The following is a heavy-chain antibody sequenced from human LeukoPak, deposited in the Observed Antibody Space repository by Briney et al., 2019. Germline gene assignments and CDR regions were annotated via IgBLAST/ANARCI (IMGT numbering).Heavy chain of an antibody. CDR3: AKGSSAGCYSPSDY. V-gene: IGHV3-23*01. J-gene: IGHJ4*02. CDR2: ICGST. Sequence: PGGSQRLSCAASGFTFSSYAMSWVRQAPGKGLEWVSFICGSTNYADSVKGRFTISRDNSKNTLYLQMNSLTAEDTAVYYCAKGSSAGCYSPSDYWGQGTLVTVSS. D-gene: IGHD2-2*01. CDR1: GFTFSSYA.